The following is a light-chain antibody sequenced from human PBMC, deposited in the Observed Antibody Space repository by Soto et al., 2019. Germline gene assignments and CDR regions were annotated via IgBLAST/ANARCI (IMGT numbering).Light chain of an antibody. J-gene: IGLJ2*01. CDR2: GNS. CDR3: QSYDSSLSGVV. CDR1: SSNIGAGYD. Sequence: QSVLTQPPSVSGAPGQRVTISCTGSSSNIGAGYDVHWYQQLPGTAPKLLIYGNSNRPSGGPDRFSSSKSGTSASLAITGLEAEDEAEYYCQSYDSSLSGVVFGGGTQLTVL. V-gene: IGLV1-40*01.